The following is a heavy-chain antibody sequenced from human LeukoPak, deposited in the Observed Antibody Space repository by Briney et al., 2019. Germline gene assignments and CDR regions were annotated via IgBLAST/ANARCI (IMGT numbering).Heavy chain of an antibody. V-gene: IGHV4-59*08. CDR3: ARWDDSAWGFGN. CDR1: GGSISSYS. Sequence: TSETLSLTCIVSGGSISSYSWNWIRRSPGKGLEWVGYISHSGTTSYNSSLKSRVTISVDTSKNQLSLKLTSVTAADTAVYYCARWDDSAWGFGNWGPGTLVTVSS. CDR2: ISHSGTT. D-gene: IGHD6-19*01. J-gene: IGHJ4*02.